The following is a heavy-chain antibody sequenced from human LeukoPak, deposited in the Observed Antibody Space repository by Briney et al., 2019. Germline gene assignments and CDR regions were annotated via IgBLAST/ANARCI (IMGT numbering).Heavy chain of an antibody. CDR3: ARDLGRTDYSSSWYGY. CDR2: INPSGGST. V-gene: IGHV1-46*03. J-gene: IGHJ4*02. Sequence: ASVKVSCKASGYTFTSYYMHWVRQAPGQGLEWMGIINPSGGSTSYAQKFQGRVTMTRDTSTSTVYMELSSLRSEDTAVYYCARDLGRTDYSSSWYGYRGQGTLVTVSS. CDR1: GYTFTSYY. D-gene: IGHD6-13*01.